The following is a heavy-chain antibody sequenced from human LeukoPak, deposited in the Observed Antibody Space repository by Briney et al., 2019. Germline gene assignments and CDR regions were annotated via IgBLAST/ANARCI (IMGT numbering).Heavy chain of an antibody. CDR2: ISSSSSNL. CDR3: ARDPPGVRDAFDI. CDR1: GFIFSGYS. V-gene: IGHV3-48*01. D-gene: IGHD2-8*01. J-gene: IGHJ3*02. Sequence: PGGSLRLSCVASGFIFSGYSMNWVRRAPGKGLEWVSSISSSSSNLYYADSVKGRFTISRDNAKNSVYLQINPLRVEDTAVYYCARDPPGVRDAFDIWGHGTMVTVSS.